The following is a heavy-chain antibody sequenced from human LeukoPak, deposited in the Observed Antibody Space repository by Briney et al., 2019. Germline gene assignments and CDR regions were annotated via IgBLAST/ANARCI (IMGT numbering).Heavy chain of an antibody. J-gene: IGHJ5*02. CDR2: ISGSGGST. Sequence: TGGSLRLSCAVSGFTFSNYAMSWVRQAPGKGLEWVSGISGSGGSTFYADSVKGRFTISRDNSKNTLYLQMNSLRAEDTAVYYCARDITGTTWTDWFDPWGQGTLVTVSS. CDR1: GFTFSNYA. V-gene: IGHV3-23*01. D-gene: IGHD1-1*01. CDR3: ARDITGTTWTDWFDP.